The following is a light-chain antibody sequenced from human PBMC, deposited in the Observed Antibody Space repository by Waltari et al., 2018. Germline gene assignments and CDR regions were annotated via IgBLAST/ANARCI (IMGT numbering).Light chain of an antibody. Sequence: QSVLTQPPSASGTPGQRVTISCSGSSSNIGGNPVNWYQQLPGTAPKLLICNNDQRPSGVPDRFSGSKSGTSASLAISGRQSEDEADYYCAAWDDSRNGPVFGGGTKLPVL. CDR2: NND. CDR1: SSNIGGNP. J-gene: IGLJ3*02. V-gene: IGLV1-44*01. CDR3: AAWDDSRNGPV.